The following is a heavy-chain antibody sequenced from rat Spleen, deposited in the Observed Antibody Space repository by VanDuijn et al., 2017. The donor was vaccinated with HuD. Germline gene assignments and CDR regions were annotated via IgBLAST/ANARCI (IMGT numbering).Heavy chain of an antibody. D-gene: IGHD1-11*01. CDR3: TRHGGLRNWFAY. CDR2: ISTGGDTI. J-gene: IGHJ3*01. Sequence: EVQLVESGGGAVQPGRSMKLSCAVSGLTFSDYDMAWVRPAPTKGLAWIASISTGGDTIYYRDSVKGRFTISRDDAKNTQYLQIDSLRSEDTATYYCTRHGGLRNWFAYWGQGTLVTVSS. V-gene: IGHV5S13*01. CDR1: GLTFSDYD.